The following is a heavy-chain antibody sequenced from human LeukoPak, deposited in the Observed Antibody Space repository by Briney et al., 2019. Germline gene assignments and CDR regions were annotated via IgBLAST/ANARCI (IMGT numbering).Heavy chain of an antibody. J-gene: IGHJ6*02. D-gene: IGHD3-3*01. CDR3: ASWGLRLNYYGMDV. V-gene: IGHV4-34*01. CDR1: GGSFSGYY. CDR2: INHSGST. Sequence: SETLSLTCAVYGGSFSGYYWSWIRQPPGKGLEWIGEINHSGSTNYNPSLKSRVTISVDTSKNQFSLKLSSVTAADTAVYYCASWGLRLNYYGMDVWGQGTTVTVSS.